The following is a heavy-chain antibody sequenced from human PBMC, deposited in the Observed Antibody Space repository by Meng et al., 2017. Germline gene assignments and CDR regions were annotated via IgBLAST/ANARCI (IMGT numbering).Heavy chain of an antibody. Sequence: QVHLQQSGPGLVKPSQTLSLTCAISGDSVSSNSAAWNWIRQSPSRGLEWLGRTYYRSKWYNEYTVSVKSRITINPDTSKNQFSLQLNSVTPEDTAVYYCARAYCSGGSCEFDYWGQGTLVTVSS. V-gene: IGHV6-1*01. CDR1: GDSVSSNSAA. D-gene: IGHD2-15*01. CDR3: ARAYCSGGSCEFDY. CDR2: TYYRSKWYN. J-gene: IGHJ4*02.